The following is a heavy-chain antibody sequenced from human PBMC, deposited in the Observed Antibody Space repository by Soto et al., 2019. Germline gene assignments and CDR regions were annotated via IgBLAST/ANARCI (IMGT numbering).Heavy chain of an antibody. V-gene: IGHV1-18*01. CDR1: GYTFNNYG. D-gene: IGHD6-13*01. CDR2: ISVYNGYA. J-gene: IGHJ4*02. CDR3: AKNITSWYDY. Sequence: QVQLVQSGAELKKPGASVKVSCKASGYTFNNYGIAWVRQAPGQGLEWMGWISVYNGYANYAQKFQGRIIMTADTSTSTAYMELRSLRSDDTAIYYCAKNITSWYDYWGQGSLVTVSS.